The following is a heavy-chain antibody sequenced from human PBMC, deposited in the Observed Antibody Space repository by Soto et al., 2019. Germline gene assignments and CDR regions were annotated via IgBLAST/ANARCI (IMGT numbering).Heavy chain of an antibody. CDR1: GFSLRTSGVG. J-gene: IGHJ5*02. CDR2: IYWNDDK. V-gene: IGHV2-5*01. D-gene: IGHD6-19*01. Sequence: SGPTLVNPTQTLTLTCIFSGFSLRTSGVGVGWIRQPPGKALEWLGFIYWNDDKRYSPSLRSRLTITKDTSKNQVVLTMTNMDPVDTATYYCAKSGSSGWYGWFDPWGQGTLVTVSS. CDR3: AKSGSSGWYGWFDP.